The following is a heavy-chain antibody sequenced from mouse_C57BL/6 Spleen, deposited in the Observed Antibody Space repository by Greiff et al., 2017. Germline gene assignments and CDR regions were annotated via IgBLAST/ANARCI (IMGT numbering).Heavy chain of an antibody. V-gene: IGHV1-50*01. Sequence: QVQLQQPGAELVKPGASVKLSCKASGYTFTSYWMQWVKQRPGQGLEWIGEIDPSDSYTNYNQKFKGKATLTVDTSSSTAYMQLSSLTSEDSAVYYCASPSRNYWGQGTTLTVSS. J-gene: IGHJ2*01. CDR1: GYTFTSYW. CDR3: ASPSRNY. CDR2: IDPSDSYT.